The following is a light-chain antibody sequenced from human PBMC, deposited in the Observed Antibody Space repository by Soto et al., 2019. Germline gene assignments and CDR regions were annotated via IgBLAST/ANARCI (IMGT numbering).Light chain of an antibody. CDR2: GAS. V-gene: IGKV1-39*01. J-gene: IGKJ4*01. CDR1: QTINNY. CDR3: QQSYDSPSP. Sequence: DIQMTQSPSTLSASVGDRVTITCRASQTINNYLNWYQQKPGKAPKCLIYGASSLQSGVSSRFSGGGFGTDYTLNITNLQPEDFATYFCQQSYDSPSPFGPGNRVEI.